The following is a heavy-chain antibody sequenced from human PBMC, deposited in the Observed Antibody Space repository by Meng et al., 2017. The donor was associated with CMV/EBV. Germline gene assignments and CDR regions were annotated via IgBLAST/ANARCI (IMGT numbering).Heavy chain of an antibody. CDR2: IRSKANSYAT. V-gene: IGHV3-73*01. CDR3: TRPGIFGVVSGYYYGMDV. CDR1: GFTFSGSA. Sequence: GESLKISCAASGFTFSGSAMHWVRQASGKGLEWVGRIRSKANSYATAYAASVKGRFTISRDDSKNTAYLQMNSLKTEDTAVYYYTRPGIFGVVSGYYYGMDVWGQGTTVTVSS. J-gene: IGHJ6*02. D-gene: IGHD3-3*01.